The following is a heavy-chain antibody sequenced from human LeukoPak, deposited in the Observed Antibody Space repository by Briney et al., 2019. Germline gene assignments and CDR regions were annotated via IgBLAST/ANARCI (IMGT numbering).Heavy chain of an antibody. CDR3: AKDVCRYNSGCLSFDS. J-gene: IGHJ4*02. D-gene: IGHD6-19*01. V-gene: IGHV3-23*01. CDR1: GFTFSSHA. CDR2: ISGSGGST. Sequence: GGSLRLSCVFSGFTFSSHAMSWVRQAPGKGLEWDSAISGSGGSTYYADSVKGRFTISRDTSKSTLYLQMNSLRAEDTAVYYCAKDVCRYNSGCLSFDSWGLGSLVSVSS.